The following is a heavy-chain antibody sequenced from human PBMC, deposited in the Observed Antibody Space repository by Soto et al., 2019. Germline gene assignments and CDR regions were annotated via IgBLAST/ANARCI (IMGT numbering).Heavy chain of an antibody. CDR3: ARPNYYDSSGYYPIYGYYYYGMDV. D-gene: IGHD3-22*01. V-gene: IGHV3-30-3*01. J-gene: IGHJ6*02. CDR2: ISYDGSNK. Sequence: PGGSLRLSCAASGFTFSSYAMHWVRQAPGKGLEWVAVISYDGSNKYYADSVKGRFTISRDNSKNTLYLQMNSLRAEDTAVYYCARPNYYDSSGYYPIYGYYYYGMDVWGQGTTVTVSS. CDR1: GFTFSSYA.